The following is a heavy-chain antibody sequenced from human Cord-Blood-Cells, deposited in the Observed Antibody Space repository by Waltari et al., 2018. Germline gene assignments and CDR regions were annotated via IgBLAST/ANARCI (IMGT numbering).Heavy chain of an antibody. J-gene: IGHJ4*02. V-gene: IGHV1-69*01. D-gene: IGHD3-10*01. CDR1: GGTFSSYA. CDR3: AREKYYYGSGSYSQFDY. CDR2: IIPIFSTA. Sequence: QVQLVQSGAEVKKPGSSVKVSCKASGGTFSSYANSWVRQAPGQGVEWMGGIIPIFSTANYAQKFQGRVTITADESTSTAYMELSSLRSEDTAVYYCAREKYYYGSGSYSQFDYWGQGTLVTVSS.